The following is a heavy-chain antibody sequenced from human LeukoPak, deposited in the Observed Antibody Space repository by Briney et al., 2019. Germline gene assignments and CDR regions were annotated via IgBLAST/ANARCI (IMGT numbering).Heavy chain of an antibody. CDR1: GFTFDDYG. D-gene: IGHD3-3*01. J-gene: IGHJ4*02. Sequence: PGGSLRLSCAASGFTFDDYGMSWIRQPPGKGLEWIGEINHSGSTNYNPSLKSRVTISVDTSKNQFSLKLSSVTAADTAVYYCARGPSYDFWSGYYPTYFDYWGQGTLVTVSS. V-gene: IGHV4-34*01. CDR3: ARGPSYDFWSGYYPTYFDY. CDR2: INHSGST.